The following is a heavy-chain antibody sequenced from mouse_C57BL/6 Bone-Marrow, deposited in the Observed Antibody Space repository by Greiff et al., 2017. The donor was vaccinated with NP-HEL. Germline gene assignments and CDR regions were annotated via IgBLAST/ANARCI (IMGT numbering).Heavy chain of an antibody. Sequence: VQLQQSGAELVRPGASVKLSCKASGYTFTDYYINWVKQRPGQGLEWIARIYPGSGNTYYNEKFKGKATLTAEKSSSTASMQLSSLTSEDSAVYFCARGDGFAYWGQGTLVTVSA. CDR2: IYPGSGNT. CDR1: GYTFTDYY. CDR3: ARGDGFAY. D-gene: IGHD3-3*01. J-gene: IGHJ3*01. V-gene: IGHV1-76*01.